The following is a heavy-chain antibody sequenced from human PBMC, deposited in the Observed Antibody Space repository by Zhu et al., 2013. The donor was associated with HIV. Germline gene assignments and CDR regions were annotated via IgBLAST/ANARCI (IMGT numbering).Heavy chain of an antibody. CDR1: GYTFTEYY. J-gene: IGHJ3*02. CDR3: ARAGIVGATNDVFDI. CDR2: INAGGGTT. Sequence: QVQMVQSGAEVKRPGAAVKISCKASGYTFTEYYIQWVRQAPGQGLQWMGIINAGGGTTSYAEKFQGRLTLTRDTSTSTVYMELSSLRSEDTAVYYCARAGIVGATNDVFDIWGQGTMVTVSS. V-gene: IGHV1-46*01. D-gene: IGHD1-26*01.